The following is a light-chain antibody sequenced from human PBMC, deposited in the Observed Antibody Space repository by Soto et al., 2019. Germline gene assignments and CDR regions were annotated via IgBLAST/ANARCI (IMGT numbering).Light chain of an antibody. CDR1: SSNIGAGYH. CDR2: GDS. CDR3: QSSDSRLSGSDA. Sequence: QSVLTQPPSVFGAPGQRVTISCTGSSSNIGAGYHVHWYQQLPGAAPKLLIFGDSNRPSGVPDRFSGSKSGTSASLAITGLQADDEADYYCQSSDSRLSGSDAFGTGTKVTVL. V-gene: IGLV1-40*01. J-gene: IGLJ1*01.